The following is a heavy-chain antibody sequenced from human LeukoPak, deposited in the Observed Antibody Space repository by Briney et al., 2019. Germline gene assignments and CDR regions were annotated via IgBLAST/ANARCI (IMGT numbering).Heavy chain of an antibody. J-gene: IGHJ3*02. D-gene: IGHD2-15*01. CDR1: GGSISSSNW. V-gene: IGHV4-4*02. CDR2: IYHSGST. Sequence: PSETLSLTCAVSGGSISSSNWWSWVRQPPGKGLEWIGEIYHSGSTNYNPSLKSRVTISVDKSKNQFSLKLSSVTAADTAVYYCARHCSGGSCYSGVDAFDIWGQGTMVTVSS. CDR3: ARHCSGGSCYSGVDAFDI.